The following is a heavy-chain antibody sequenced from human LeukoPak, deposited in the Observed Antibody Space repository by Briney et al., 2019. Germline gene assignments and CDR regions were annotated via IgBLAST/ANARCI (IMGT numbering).Heavy chain of an antibody. CDR2: INPNSGNT. V-gene: IGHV1-8*02. J-gene: IGHJ4*02. D-gene: IGHD6-19*01. Sequence: ASVKVSCKASGYTFTSYDINWVRQATGQGLEWMGSINPNSGNTGYAQKFQGRVTMTEDTSTDTAYMELSSLRSEDTAVYYCATEVVIAVAGPGLYWGQGTLVTVSS. CDR1: GYTFTSYD. CDR3: ATEVVIAVAGPGLY.